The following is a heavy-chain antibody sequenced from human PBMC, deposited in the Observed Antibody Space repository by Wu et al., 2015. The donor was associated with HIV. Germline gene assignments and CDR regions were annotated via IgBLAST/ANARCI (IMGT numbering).Heavy chain of an antibody. J-gene: IGHJ5*02. CDR2: ISAYNGNT. V-gene: IGHV1-18*01. Sequence: QVQLVQSGAEVKKPGASVKVSCKASGYTFTSYGISWVRQAPGQGLEWMGWISAYNGNTNYAQKLQGRVTMTTDTSTSTAYMELRSLRSDDTAVYYCARAGSGHYYDSSGYYGNWFDPWGQGTLVTVSS. D-gene: IGHD3-22*01. CDR1: GYTFTSYG. CDR3: ARAGSGHYYDSSGYYGNWFDP.